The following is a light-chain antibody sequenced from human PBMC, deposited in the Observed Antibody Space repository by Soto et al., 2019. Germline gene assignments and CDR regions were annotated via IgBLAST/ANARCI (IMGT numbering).Light chain of an antibody. CDR1: SSDVGFYNF. Sequence: QSALTQPPSASGSPGQSLTISCTGTSSDVGFYNFVSWYQQRPGKAPKLVIYEVTKRPSGVPDRFSGSKSGNTASLTVSGLQADDEADYYCASYAGTKLFVFGSGTKVTVL. J-gene: IGLJ1*01. CDR2: EVT. CDR3: ASYAGTKLFV. V-gene: IGLV2-8*01.